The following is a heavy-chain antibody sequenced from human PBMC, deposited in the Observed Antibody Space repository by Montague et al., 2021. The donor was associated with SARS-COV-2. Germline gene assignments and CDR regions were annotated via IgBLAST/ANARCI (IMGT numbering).Heavy chain of an antibody. Sequence: SETLSLTCTVSGGSISSSSYYWVWIRQPPGKGLDWIGIIYYSGSTYYNPSLKSRVTISVDTSNNQFSLKLISVTAAATAVYYCARAFTDWLRYYGMDVWGQGTTVTVSS. CDR1: GGSISSSSYY. V-gene: IGHV4-39*01. CDR3: ARAFTDWLRYYGMDV. CDR2: IYYSGST. D-gene: IGHD3-9*01. J-gene: IGHJ6*02.